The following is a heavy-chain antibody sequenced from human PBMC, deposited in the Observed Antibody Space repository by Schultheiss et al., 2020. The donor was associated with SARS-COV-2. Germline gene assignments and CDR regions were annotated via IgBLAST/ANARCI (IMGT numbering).Heavy chain of an antibody. J-gene: IGHJ6*02. D-gene: IGHD6-6*01. V-gene: IGHV4-4*02. Sequence: SETLSLTCAVSGGSISSSNWWSWVRQPPGKGLEWIGEINHSGSTNYNPSLKSRVTISVDKSKNQFSLKLSSVTAADTAVYYCARRPSSSFYYYGMDVWGQGTTVTVSS. CDR2: INHSGST. CDR3: ARRPSSSFYYYGMDV. CDR1: GGSISSSNW.